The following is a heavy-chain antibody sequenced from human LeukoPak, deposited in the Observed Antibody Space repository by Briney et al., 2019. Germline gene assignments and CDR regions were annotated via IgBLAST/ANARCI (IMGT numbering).Heavy chain of an antibody. CDR2: INSDGSTT. CDR1: GFTFSSHL. Sequence: GGSLRLSCAASGFTFSSHLMDWVRQAPEKGLVWVSRINSDGSTTTYADSVKGRFTISRDNAKNSLYLQMNSLRAEDTALYYCAKDIRGDIVVVPASPLDYWGQGTLVTVSS. CDR3: AKDIRGDIVVVPASPLDY. J-gene: IGHJ4*02. D-gene: IGHD2-2*01. V-gene: IGHV3-74*01.